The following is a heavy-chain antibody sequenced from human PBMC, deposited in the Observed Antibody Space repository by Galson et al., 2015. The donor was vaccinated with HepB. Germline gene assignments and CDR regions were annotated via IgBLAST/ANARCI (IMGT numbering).Heavy chain of an antibody. CDR2: MNPNSGNT. Sequence: SVKVSCKASGYTFTSYDINWVRQATGQGLEWMGWMNPNSGNTGYAQKFQGRVTMTRNTSISTAYMELSSLRSEDTAVYYCARHGYSTRWFDPWGQGTLVTVSS. V-gene: IGHV1-8*01. D-gene: IGHD6-13*01. CDR1: GYTFTSYD. J-gene: IGHJ5*02. CDR3: ARHGYSTRWFDP.